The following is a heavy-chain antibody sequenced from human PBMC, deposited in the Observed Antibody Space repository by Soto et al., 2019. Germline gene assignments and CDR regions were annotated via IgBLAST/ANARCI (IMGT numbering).Heavy chain of an antibody. CDR3: ARDWGYCSGGSCYGIDY. V-gene: IGHV3-33*01. CDR2: IWYDGSNK. Sequence: QVQLVESGGGVVQPGRSLRLSCAASGFTFSSYGMHWVRQAPGKGLEWVAVIWYDGSNKYYADSVKGRFTISRDNSKNTLYLQMNSLRAEDTAVYYCARDWGYCSGGSCYGIDYWGQGTLVT. J-gene: IGHJ4*02. CDR1: GFTFSSYG. D-gene: IGHD2-15*01.